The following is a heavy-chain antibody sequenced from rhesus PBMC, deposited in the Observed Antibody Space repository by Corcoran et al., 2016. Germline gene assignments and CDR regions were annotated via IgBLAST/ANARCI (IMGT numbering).Heavy chain of an antibody. CDR3: ARYNFWTGLRFDV. J-gene: IGHJ5-1*01. D-gene: IGHD3-3*01. CDR1: GGSISGYYY. Sequence: QVQLQESGPGLVKPSETLSLTGAVSGGSISGYYYWSWIRQPPGKGLEWIGIIYGSGGSNYLNPSLQIRVTLSVGTSKNRFSLKLSSVTAAGSSVYYCARYNFWTGLRFDVWGPGVLVTVSS. CDR2: IYGSGGSN. V-gene: IGHV4S14*01.